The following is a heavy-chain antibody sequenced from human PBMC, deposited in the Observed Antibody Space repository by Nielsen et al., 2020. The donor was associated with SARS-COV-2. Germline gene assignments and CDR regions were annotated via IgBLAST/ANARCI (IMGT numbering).Heavy chain of an antibody. CDR3: VRDLGSRFGDRGVVLDY. V-gene: IGHV4-4*02. D-gene: IGHD3-10*01. J-gene: IGHJ4*02. Sequence: SETLSLTCAVSGGSISSNSWWSWVRPPPGKGVAWGGGIYYYYKTNYDSSLESRGTISIDKSKNQFSLKLSSLTAADTAVYYCVRDLGSRFGDRGVVLDYWGQGILVTVSS. CDR2: IYYYYKT. CDR1: GGSISSNSW.